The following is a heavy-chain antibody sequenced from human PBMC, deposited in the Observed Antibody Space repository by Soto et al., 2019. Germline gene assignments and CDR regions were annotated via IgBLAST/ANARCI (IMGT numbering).Heavy chain of an antibody. D-gene: IGHD3-10*01. V-gene: IGHV1-69*01. CDR3: ERVSAMVRGVIDNGFDH. CDR1: GGTFSSYA. J-gene: IGHJ5*02. CDR2: IIAMYGPA. Sequence: QVPLVQSGAEVKKPGSSVTVSCKASGGTFSSYAIHWVRQAPGQGLEWMGGIIAMYGPAKYAQRFQGRVTTTADERTTTVYMELNSLTCHYTAVCYCERVSAMVRGVIDNGFDHWGHGPLVTVSS.